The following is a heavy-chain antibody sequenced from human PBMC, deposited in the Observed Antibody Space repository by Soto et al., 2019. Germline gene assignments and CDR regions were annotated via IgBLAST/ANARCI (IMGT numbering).Heavy chain of an antibody. Sequence: QVQLQESGPGLVKPSQTLSLTCSVSGGSISSGGYYWSWIRQHPEKGLEWIGYIYYSGSTNYNPSLQSRMIISVDTSSNRFSLDMTALTAADTAIYSCARHSDRWQWVDDWGQGTLVTVYS. CDR1: GGSISSGGYY. V-gene: IGHV4-31*03. CDR3: ARHSDRWQWVDD. CDR2: IYYSGST. D-gene: IGHD1-26*01. J-gene: IGHJ5*02.